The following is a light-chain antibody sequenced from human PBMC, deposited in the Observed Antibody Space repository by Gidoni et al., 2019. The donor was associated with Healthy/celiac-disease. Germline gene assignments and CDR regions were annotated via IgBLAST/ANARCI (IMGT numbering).Light chain of an antibody. CDR1: QSVYTY. CDR3: QQRSNWRWT. V-gene: IGKV3-11*01. CDR2: DAS. J-gene: IGKJ1*01. Sequence: EIVLTQSPATLSLSPGDRATLSCRASQSVYTYLAWYQQKPGQAPRLLIYDASKRATGIPGRFSGSGYGTDFTLTISSLEPEDFAVYYCQQRSNWRWTFXQXTKMEIK.